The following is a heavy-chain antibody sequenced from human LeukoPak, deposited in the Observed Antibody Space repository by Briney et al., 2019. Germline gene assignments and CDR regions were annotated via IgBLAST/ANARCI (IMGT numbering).Heavy chain of an antibody. CDR3: AREEGYSSGWYGGVDY. D-gene: IGHD6-19*01. Sequence: ASVTVSCKASGYTFTSYGISWVRQAPGQGLEWMGWISAYNGNTNYAQKLQGRVTMTTDTSTSTAYMELRSLRSDDTAVYYCAREEGYSSGWYGGVDYWGQGTLVTVSS. J-gene: IGHJ4*02. V-gene: IGHV1-18*01. CDR1: GYTFTSYG. CDR2: ISAYNGNT.